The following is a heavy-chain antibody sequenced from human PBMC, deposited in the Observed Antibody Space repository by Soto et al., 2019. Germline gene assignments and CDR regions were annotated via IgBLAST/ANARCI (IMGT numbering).Heavy chain of an antibody. CDR1: RAFINSGGFY. D-gene: IGHD2-15*01. Sequence: QVQLQESGPGLVKPTQTLSLTCSVSRAFINSGGFYYSWIRQPPGKGLEWLGYIFHSGSTLYNPSLRGRLTLSAYTSRNQLSLYLTSVTAEDTAVYYCVRGGIAGHWFDPWGQGILVTVSS. CDR2: IFHSGST. J-gene: IGHJ5*02. CDR3: VRGGIAGHWFDP. V-gene: IGHV4-31*03.